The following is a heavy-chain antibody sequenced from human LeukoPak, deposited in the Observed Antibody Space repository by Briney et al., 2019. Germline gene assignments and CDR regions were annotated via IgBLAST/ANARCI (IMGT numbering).Heavy chain of an antibody. D-gene: IGHD3-22*01. J-gene: IGHJ4*02. Sequence: SETLSLTCTVSGGPISSYYWSWIRQPAGKGLEWIGRIYASGSTNYNPSLKSRVTLSVDTSKNQFSLKLSSVTAADTAVYYCAAYDSSGYYYFDYWGQGTLVTVSS. CDR2: IYASGST. CDR1: GGPISSYY. V-gene: IGHV4-4*07. CDR3: AAYDSSGYYYFDY.